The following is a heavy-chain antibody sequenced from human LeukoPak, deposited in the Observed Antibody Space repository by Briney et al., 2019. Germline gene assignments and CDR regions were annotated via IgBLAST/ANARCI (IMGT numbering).Heavy chain of an antibody. Sequence: GGSLRLSCAASGFTFSDYYMSWIRQAPGKGLEWVSAISGSGGSTYYADSVKGRFTISRDNSKNTLYLQMNSLRAEDTAVYYCAKGYGYSSSSKPYYFDYWGQGTLVTVSS. CDR2: ISGSGGST. V-gene: IGHV3-23*01. D-gene: IGHD6-6*01. CDR1: GFTFSDYY. CDR3: AKGYGYSSSSKPYYFDY. J-gene: IGHJ4*02.